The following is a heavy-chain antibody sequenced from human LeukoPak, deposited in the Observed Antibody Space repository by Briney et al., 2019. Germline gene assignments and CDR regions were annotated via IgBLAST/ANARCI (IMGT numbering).Heavy chain of an antibody. V-gene: IGHV4-34*01. CDR1: GGSFSGYY. CDR3: ARVPYYYMDV. Sequence: SETLSLTCAVYGGSFSGYYWSWIRQPPGKGLEWIGEINHSGSTNYNPSLKSRVTISVDTSENQFSLKLSSVTAADTAVYYCARVPYYYMDVWGKGTTVTVSS. CDR2: INHSGST. J-gene: IGHJ6*03.